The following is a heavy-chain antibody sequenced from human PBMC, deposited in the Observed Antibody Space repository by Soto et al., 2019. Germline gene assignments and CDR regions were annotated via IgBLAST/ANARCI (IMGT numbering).Heavy chain of an antibody. CDR2: ISSNGGST. Sequence: GGSLRLSCAASGFTFSSYAMHWVRQAPGKGLEYVSAISSNGGSTYYANSVKGRFTISRDNSKNTLYLQMGSLRAEDMAVYYCARVYLADSGAPSGMDVWGQGTTVTVSS. D-gene: IGHD2-15*01. CDR1: GFTFSSYA. J-gene: IGHJ6*02. V-gene: IGHV3-64*01. CDR3: ARVYLADSGAPSGMDV.